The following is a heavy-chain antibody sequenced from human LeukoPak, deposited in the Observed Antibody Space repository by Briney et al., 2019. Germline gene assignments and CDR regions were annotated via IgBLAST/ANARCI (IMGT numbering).Heavy chain of an antibody. J-gene: IGHJ6*02. CDR2: IYYSGNT. CDR1: GGPDSSSSYY. D-gene: IGHD6-6*01. CDR3: ARQEGASSTSFYGMDV. V-gene: IGHV4-39*01. Sequence: SETLSLTCTVSGGPDSSSSYYWGWIRQPPGKGLEWIGTIYYSGNTYYNPSLKSRATISVDTSKHQFSLTLSSVTASDTAIHYCARQEGASSTSFYGMDVWGQGTTVTVSS.